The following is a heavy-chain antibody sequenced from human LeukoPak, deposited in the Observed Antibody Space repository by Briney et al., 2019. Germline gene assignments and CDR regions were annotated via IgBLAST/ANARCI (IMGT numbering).Heavy chain of an antibody. Sequence: SETLSLTCTVSGYSISSGYYWGWIRQPPGKGLEWIGSIYRSGSTYYNPSLKSRVTISVDTSKNQFSLKLSSVTAADTAVYYCARGVSFRYGSGSNWFDPWGQGTLVTVSS. CDR1: GYSISSGYY. J-gene: IGHJ5*02. V-gene: IGHV4-38-2*02. D-gene: IGHD3-10*01. CDR3: ARGVSFRYGSGSNWFDP. CDR2: IYRSGST.